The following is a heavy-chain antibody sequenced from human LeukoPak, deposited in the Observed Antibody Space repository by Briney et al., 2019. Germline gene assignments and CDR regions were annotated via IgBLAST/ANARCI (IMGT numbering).Heavy chain of an antibody. V-gene: IGHV4-4*02. CDR1: GGSISSSNW. J-gene: IGHJ4*02. CDR3: ASSQRYYYDSSGSAVDY. D-gene: IGHD3-22*01. Sequence: SGTLSLTCAVSGGSISSSNWWSWVRQPPGKGLEWIGEIYHSGSTNYNPSLKSRVTISVDKSKNQFSLKLSSVTAADTAVYYCASSQRYYYDSSGSAVDYWGQGTLVTVSS. CDR2: IYHSGST.